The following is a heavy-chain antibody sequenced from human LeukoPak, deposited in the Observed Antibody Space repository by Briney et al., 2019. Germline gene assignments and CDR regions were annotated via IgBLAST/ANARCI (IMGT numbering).Heavy chain of an antibody. Sequence: GGSLRLSCAASGFTVNSKYMSWVRQAPGTGLEWVSSISSSSSYIYYADSVKGRFTISRDNAKNSLYLQMNSLRAEDTAVYYCARDEYSSSRTYYYMDVWGKGTTVTVSS. V-gene: IGHV3-21*01. CDR2: ISSSSSYI. CDR1: GFTVNSKY. CDR3: ARDEYSSSRTYYYMDV. D-gene: IGHD6-6*01. J-gene: IGHJ6*03.